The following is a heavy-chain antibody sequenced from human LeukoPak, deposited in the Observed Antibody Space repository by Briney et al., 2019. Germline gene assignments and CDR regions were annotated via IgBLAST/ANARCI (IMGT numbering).Heavy chain of an antibody. Sequence: PSQTLSLTCTVSGGSISSGDYYWSWIRQPPGKGLEWIGYIYYSGSTYYNPSLKSRVTISVDTSKNQFSLKLSSVTAADTAVYYCARSAARGEGYFDYWGQGTRVTVSS. D-gene: IGHD6-6*01. CDR2: IYYSGST. J-gene: IGHJ4*02. V-gene: IGHV4-30-4*01. CDR1: GGSISSGDYY. CDR3: ARSAARGEGYFDY.